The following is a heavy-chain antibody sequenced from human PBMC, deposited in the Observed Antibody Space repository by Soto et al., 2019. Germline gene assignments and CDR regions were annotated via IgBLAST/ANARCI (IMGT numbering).Heavy chain of an antibody. CDR1: GFTFSSYW. CDR3: ARALLGYSSSGDY. V-gene: IGHV3-7*03. D-gene: IGHD6-13*01. CDR2: IKQDGSEK. Sequence: LILSCAASGFTFSSYWMSWVRQAPGKGLEWVANIKQDGSEKYYVDSVKGRFTISRDNAKNSLYLQMNSLRAEDTAVYYCARALLGYSSSGDYWGQGTLVTVSS. J-gene: IGHJ4*02.